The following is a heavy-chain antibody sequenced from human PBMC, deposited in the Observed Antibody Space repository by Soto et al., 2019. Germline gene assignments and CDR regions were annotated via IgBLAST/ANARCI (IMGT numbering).Heavy chain of an antibody. Sequence: PGSSLRLSCAASGFTFSSNSMIWARQAPGKGLEWVSYIDSTSMHIYYADSVKGRFTITRENAKKSVYLQMTSLRAEDTAVYYCARLVGAYQHYIDYWGQGTLVTGSS. V-gene: IGHV3-21*01. CDR3: ARLVGAYQHYIDY. CDR2: IDSTSMHI. J-gene: IGHJ4*02. CDR1: GFTFSSNS. D-gene: IGHD1-26*01.